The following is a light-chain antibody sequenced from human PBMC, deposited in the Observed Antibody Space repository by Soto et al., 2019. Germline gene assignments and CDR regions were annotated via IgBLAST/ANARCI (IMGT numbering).Light chain of an antibody. CDR2: DAS. J-gene: IGKJ3*01. V-gene: IGKV1-33*01. Sequence: DIQMTQSPSSLSASVGDRVTITCQASQDISNYLNWYQQKPGKAPKLLIYDASNLETGVPSRFSGSGSGTDFTFNISSLQPEDIATYFWQQYDNLPFFGPGTKLDSK. CDR1: QDISNY. CDR3: QQYDNLPF.